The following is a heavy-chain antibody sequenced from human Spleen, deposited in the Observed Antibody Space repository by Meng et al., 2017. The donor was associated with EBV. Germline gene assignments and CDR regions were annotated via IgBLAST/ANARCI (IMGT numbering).Heavy chain of an antibody. CDR2: VYWDDDK. D-gene: IGHD3-10*01. Sequence: QNTMKESCPTLVKPTQTVTLTCMFSGFSLSSLGVGVHWIRQPPGKAPEWLALVYWDDDKRYSSSLKSRLTITKDTSKKQVVLKMTNMGPDDTATYYCAHSRTLSYFSGSFTFDSWGQGTLVTVSS. CDR1: GFSLSSLGVG. V-gene: IGHV2-5*02. CDR3: AHSRTLSYFSGSFTFDS. J-gene: IGHJ4*02.